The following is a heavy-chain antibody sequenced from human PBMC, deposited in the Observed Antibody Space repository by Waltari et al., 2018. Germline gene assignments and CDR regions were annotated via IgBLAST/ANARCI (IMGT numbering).Heavy chain of an antibody. CDR2: INWNSGTI. D-gene: IGHD5-18*01. Sequence: VHLVESVGGLVRPGRSLRLSCAASGFLFDDYGMDWVRQGPGKGLEWVAGINWNSGTIHYADSVKGRFTISRDNAENSLYLQMNSLTTEDTAVYYCTKDMDGATAMAPRLDFWGQGTLVTVSS. J-gene: IGHJ4*02. V-gene: IGHV3-9*01. CDR3: TKDMDGATAMAPRLDF. CDR1: GFLFDDYG.